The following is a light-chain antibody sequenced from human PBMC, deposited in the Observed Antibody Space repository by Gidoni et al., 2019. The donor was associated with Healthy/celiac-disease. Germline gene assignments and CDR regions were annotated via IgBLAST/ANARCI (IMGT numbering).Light chain of an antibody. CDR2: GAS. Sequence: EIVMTQSPATLSVSPGERATLSCRASQSVSSNLAWYQQKPGQSPRLLIYGASTRATGIPARFSGSGSGTEFTLTISSLQSEDFAVYYCQQYDNWPPLLTFXPXTKLDIK. CDR1: QSVSSN. CDR3: QQYDNWPPLLT. J-gene: IGKJ3*01. V-gene: IGKV3-15*01.